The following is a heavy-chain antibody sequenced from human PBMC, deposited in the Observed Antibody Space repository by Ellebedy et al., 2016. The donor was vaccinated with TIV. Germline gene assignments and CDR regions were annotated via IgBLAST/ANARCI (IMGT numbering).Heavy chain of an antibody. J-gene: IGHJ5*02. V-gene: IGHV3-23*01. D-gene: IGHD4-23*01. CDR3: ARDPGGNVDDWFDP. CDR1: GFTFSSYA. Sequence: GESLKISCAASGFTFSSYAMSWVRQAPGKGLEWVSTMSGSGGRIYHADSVKGRFTISRDNSKNTLYLQMNSLRAEDTAVYYCARDPGGNVDDWFDPWGQGTLVTVSS. CDR2: MSGSGGRI.